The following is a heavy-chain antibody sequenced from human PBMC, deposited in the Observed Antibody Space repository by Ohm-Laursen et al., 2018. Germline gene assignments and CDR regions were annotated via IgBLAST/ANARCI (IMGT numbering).Heavy chain of an antibody. CDR3: VKDISYYDSNGPVCA. CDR1: GFTFRSYA. J-gene: IGHJ5*02. D-gene: IGHD3-22*01. CDR2: DSGSGDST. V-gene: IGHV3-23*01. Sequence: SLRLSCSASGFTFRSYAMSWVRQAPGKGLEWVSADSGSGDSTQHADSVKGRFTISRDNSKNTLYLQMNSLRAEDTALYYCVKDISYYDSNGPVCAWGQGTLVTVSS.